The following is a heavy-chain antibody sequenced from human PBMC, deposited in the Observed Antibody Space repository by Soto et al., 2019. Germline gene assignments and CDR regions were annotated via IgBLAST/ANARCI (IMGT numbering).Heavy chain of an antibody. Sequence: GGSLRLSCAASGFTFSKAWINWARQVPGKGLEWVGRIKSKTDGGTADYAAPVKGRFAVSRDDSKNMVYLQMNSLKTEDTSIYYCTTDSYSSTIIVRFDYWGQGTEVTVSS. D-gene: IGHD1-26*01. CDR2: IKSKTDGGTA. CDR1: GFTFSKAW. V-gene: IGHV3-15*07. J-gene: IGHJ4*02. CDR3: TTDSYSSTIIVRFDY.